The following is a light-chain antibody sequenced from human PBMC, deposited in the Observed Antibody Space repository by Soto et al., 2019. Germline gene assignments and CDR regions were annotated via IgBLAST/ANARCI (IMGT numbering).Light chain of an antibody. CDR2: EGS. CDR3: CSYPGSSTYV. V-gene: IGLV2-23*01. J-gene: IGLJ1*01. Sequence: QSVLTQPASVSGSPGQSITISCTGTSSDVGSYNLVSWYQQHPGKAPKLMIYEGSKRPSGVSNRFSGFKSGNTASLTISGLQAEDEADYYSCSYPGSSTYVFGTGTKLTVL. CDR1: SSDVGSYNL.